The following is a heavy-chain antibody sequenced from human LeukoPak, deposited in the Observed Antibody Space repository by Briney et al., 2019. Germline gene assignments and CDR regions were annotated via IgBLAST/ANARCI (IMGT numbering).Heavy chain of an antibody. J-gene: IGHJ4*02. D-gene: IGHD2-2*01. CDR2: ISGSGGSK. CDR3: AKDPLDIVVLGYFDY. V-gene: IGHV3-23*01. Sequence: PAGSLRLSCAASGFTFNSYAMSWVRQAPGKGLEWVSTISGSGGSKYYADFVRGRCFISEDNSKNTLYLQMNSLRAQDTALYYCAKDPLDIVVLGYFDYWGQGTLVSVSS. CDR1: GFTFNSYA.